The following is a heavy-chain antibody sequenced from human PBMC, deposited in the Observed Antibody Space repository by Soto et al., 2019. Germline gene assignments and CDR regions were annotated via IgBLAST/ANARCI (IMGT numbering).Heavy chain of an antibody. CDR3: AAPYSTGHSLWGY. D-gene: IGHD6-19*01. Sequence: GGSLRLSCVASGFTFSDYSVSWVRQAPGKGLEWLSSISSSSTFTHYADSVKGRFTISRDNAKNSLYLQMNSLRAEDTAVYYCAAPYSTGHSLWGYWGQGTLVTVAS. J-gene: IGHJ4*02. CDR2: ISSSSTFT. CDR1: GFTFSDYS. V-gene: IGHV3-21*01.